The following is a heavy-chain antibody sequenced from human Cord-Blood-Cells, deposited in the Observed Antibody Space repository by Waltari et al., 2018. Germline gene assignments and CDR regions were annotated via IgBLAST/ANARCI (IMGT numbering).Heavy chain of an antibody. Sequence: QVQLQQWGAGLLKPSETLSLTCAVYGGSFSVSYCSWIRQPPGKGLEWIGEINHSGSTNYNPSLKSRVTISVDTSKNQFSLKLSSVTAADTAVYYWARGRSDPYYYDSSGYYFDYWGQGTLVTVSS. CDR3: ARGRSDPYYYDSSGYYFDY. D-gene: IGHD3-22*01. V-gene: IGHV4-34*01. CDR2: INHSGST. CDR1: GGSFSVSY. J-gene: IGHJ4*02.